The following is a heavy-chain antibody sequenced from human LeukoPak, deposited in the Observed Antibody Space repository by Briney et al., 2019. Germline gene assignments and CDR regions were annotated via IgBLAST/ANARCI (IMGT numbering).Heavy chain of an antibody. CDR1: GYTLTELS. Sequence: GASVKVSCKVSGYTLTELSMHWVRQAPGQGLEWMGWINPNSGGTNYAQKFQGRVTMTRDTSISTAYMELSRLRSDDTAVYYCARVLTPDSTDYWGQGTLVTVSS. V-gene: IGHV1-2*02. D-gene: IGHD1-14*01. CDR2: INPNSGGT. J-gene: IGHJ4*02. CDR3: ARVLTPDSTDY.